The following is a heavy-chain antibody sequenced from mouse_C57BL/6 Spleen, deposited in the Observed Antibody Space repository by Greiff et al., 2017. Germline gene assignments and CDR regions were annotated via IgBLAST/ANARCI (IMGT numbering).Heavy chain of an antibody. D-gene: IGHD4-1*01. V-gene: IGHV2-6-1*01. J-gene: IGHJ2*01. CDR2: IWRDGST. CDR3: ARHGLTGTDLDY. CDR1: GFSLTSYG. Sequence: VHLVESGPGLVAPSPSLSIPCTVSGFSLTSYGVHWVRQPPGKGLEWLVVIWRDGSTTYNSALKSRLSISKDNSKSQVFLKMNSLQTDDTAMYDCARHGLTGTDLDYGGQGTTLTVSS.